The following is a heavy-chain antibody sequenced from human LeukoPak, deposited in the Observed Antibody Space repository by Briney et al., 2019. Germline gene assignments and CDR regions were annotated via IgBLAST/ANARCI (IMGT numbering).Heavy chain of an antibody. CDR2: ISSSGSTM. Sequence: GGSLRLSCAASGFTFSDHYMTWIRQGPGKGLEWVSYISSSGSTMYYADSVKGRFTISRDNAKNSLYLQMNSLRAEDTAVYYCARVTIGYCSSANCYGGAFDIWGQGTMVTVFS. J-gene: IGHJ3*02. CDR1: GFTFSDHY. D-gene: IGHD2-2*01. CDR3: ARVTIGYCSSANCYGGAFDI. V-gene: IGHV3-11*01.